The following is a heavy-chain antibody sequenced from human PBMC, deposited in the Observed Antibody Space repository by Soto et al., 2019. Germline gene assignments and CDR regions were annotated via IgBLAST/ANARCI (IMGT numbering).Heavy chain of an antibody. Sequence: SVKVSCKASGYTFTSYGISWVRQAPGQGLEWMGWVSAYNGNTNYAQKLQGRVTMTTDTSTSTAYMELRSLRSDDTAVYYCARDLTYYDFWSGTYGMDVWGQGTTVTVSS. J-gene: IGHJ6*02. CDR1: GYTFTSYG. V-gene: IGHV1-18*04. CDR2: VSAYNGNT. D-gene: IGHD3-3*01. CDR3: ARDLTYYDFWSGTYGMDV.